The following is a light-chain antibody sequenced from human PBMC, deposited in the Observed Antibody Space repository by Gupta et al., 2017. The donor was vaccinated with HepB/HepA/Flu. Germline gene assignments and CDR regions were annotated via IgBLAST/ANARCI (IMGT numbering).Light chain of an antibody. CDR2: GAS. J-gene: IGKJ3*01. CDR1: QIISSSF. Sequence: EVVLTQSPDTLSLSPGERATLSCKASQIISSSFLAWYQQRPGQAPRLLIYGASTRATGIPDRFSGGGSGTDFTLTIGSREPEDFAVYFCQQYGGSPLFTFGPGTKVDMK. CDR3: QQYGGSPLFT. V-gene: IGKV3-20*01.